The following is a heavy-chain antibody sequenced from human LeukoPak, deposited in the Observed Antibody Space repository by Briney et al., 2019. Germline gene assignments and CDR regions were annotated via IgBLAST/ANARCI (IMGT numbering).Heavy chain of an antibody. J-gene: IGHJ3*02. CDR3: AKDLTIVVVPAAQGAFDI. V-gene: IGHV3-23*01. CDR2: ISGSGGST. D-gene: IGHD2-2*01. Sequence: GGSLRLSCAASGFTFSSYAMSWVRQAPGKGLEWVSAISGSGGSTYYADSVKGRFTISRDNSKNTLYLQMNSLRAEDTAVYYCAKDLTIVVVPAAQGAFDIWGQGTMVTVSS. CDR1: GFTFSSYA.